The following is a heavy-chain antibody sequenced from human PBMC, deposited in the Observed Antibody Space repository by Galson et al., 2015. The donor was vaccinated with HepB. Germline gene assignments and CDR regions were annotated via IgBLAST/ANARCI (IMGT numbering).Heavy chain of an antibody. Sequence: SLRLSCAAYGFTFTNYAMHWVRQAPGKGLEWVAVIWFDGSQKYYADSVKGRFTISRDNPKNTVYLLMNSLRGDDTAIYYCARDYADYNYWGQGTLVTVTS. J-gene: IGHJ4*02. CDR2: IWFDGSQK. V-gene: IGHV3-33*08. CDR1: GFTFTNYA. CDR3: ARDYADYNY. D-gene: IGHD4-17*01.